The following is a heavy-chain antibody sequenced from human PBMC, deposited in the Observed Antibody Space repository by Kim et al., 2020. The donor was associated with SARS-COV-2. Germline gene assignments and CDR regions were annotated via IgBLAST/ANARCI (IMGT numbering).Heavy chain of an antibody. D-gene: IGHD3-10*01. Sequence: ADSVKGRFTIARDNSKNTLYLQMNSLRAEDTAVYYCARDGLYGSGSYLAYWGQGTLVTVSS. V-gene: IGHV3-30*01. J-gene: IGHJ4*02. CDR3: ARDGLYGSGSYLAY.